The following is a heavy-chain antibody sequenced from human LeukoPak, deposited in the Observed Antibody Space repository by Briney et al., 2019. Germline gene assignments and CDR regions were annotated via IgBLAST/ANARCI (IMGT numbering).Heavy chain of an antibody. Sequence: GGSLRLSCAASGLTFSSYAMSWVRQAPGKGLEWVSAISGSGGSTYYADSVKGRFTISRDNSKNTLYLQMNSLRVEDTAVYYCARGFRYSSGWYYFDYWGQGTLVTVSS. J-gene: IGHJ4*02. CDR1: GLTFSSYA. CDR2: ISGSGGST. D-gene: IGHD6-19*01. CDR3: ARGFRYSSGWYYFDY. V-gene: IGHV3-23*01.